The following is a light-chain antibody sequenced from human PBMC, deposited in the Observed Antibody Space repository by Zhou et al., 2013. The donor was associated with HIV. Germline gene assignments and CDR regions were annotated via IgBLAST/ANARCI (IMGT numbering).Light chain of an antibody. V-gene: IGKV3-15*01. CDR2: GAS. CDR1: QSVSSN. Sequence: EIVMTQSPATLSVSPGERATLSCRASQSVSSNLAWYQHKPGQAPRLLIYGASFRATGIPARFSGSGSGTEFTLTISSLQSEDFAVYYCQQYNNWPYTFGQGTKLEIK. CDR3: QQYNNWPYT. J-gene: IGKJ2*01.